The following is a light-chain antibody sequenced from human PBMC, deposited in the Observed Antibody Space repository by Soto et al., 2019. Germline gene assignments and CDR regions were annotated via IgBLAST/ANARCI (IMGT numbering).Light chain of an antibody. CDR1: QSISNY. CDR3: QQSFSNPKT. V-gene: IGKV1-39*01. J-gene: IGKJ1*01. CDR2: GAS. Sequence: DIQMTQSPPSLSASVGDRISITCRASQSISNYLNWYQQKPGEAPQLLIYGASSLRSGVPSRFSGGGSGTDFTLTINTLQPEDFATYSCQQSFSNPKTFGQGTKVEI.